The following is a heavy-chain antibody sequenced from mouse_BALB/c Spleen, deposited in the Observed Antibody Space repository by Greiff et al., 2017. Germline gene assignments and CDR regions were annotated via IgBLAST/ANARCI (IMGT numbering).Heavy chain of an antibody. CDR2: IWGDGST. CDR1: GFSLTGYG. J-gene: IGHJ3*01. V-gene: IGHV2-6-7*01. D-gene: IGHD2-4*01. CDR3: ARAEVYYDFPWFAY. Sequence: QVQLKESGPGLVAPSQSLSITCTVSGFSLTGYGVNWGRQPPGKGLEWLGMIWGDGSTDYNSALKSRLSISKDNSKSQVFLKMNSLQTDDTARYYCARAEVYYDFPWFAYWGQGTLVTVSA.